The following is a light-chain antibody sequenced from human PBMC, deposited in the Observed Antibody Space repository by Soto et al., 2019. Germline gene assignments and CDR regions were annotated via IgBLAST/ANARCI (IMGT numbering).Light chain of an antibody. CDR1: QSVSSY. CDR3: QQYATSPVT. Sequence: EIVLTQSPATLSLSPGERATLSCRASQSVSSYLAWYQQKPGRAPRLLMFGASNRATGIPDRFSVSGSGTDFTLTISRLEPEDFAVYYCQQYATSPVTFGQGTKVDIK. CDR2: GAS. V-gene: IGKV3-20*01. J-gene: IGKJ1*01.